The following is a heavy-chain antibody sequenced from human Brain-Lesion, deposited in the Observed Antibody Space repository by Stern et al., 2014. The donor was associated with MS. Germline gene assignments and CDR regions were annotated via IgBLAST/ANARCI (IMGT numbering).Heavy chain of an antibody. Sequence: VQLVQSGAEVKKPGASVKVSCKASGYTFTGYYMHWVRQAPGQGLEWMGWINPKSGGTNYAQKFQGWVTMTRDPSINTAYMELSRLRSDDTAVYYCATYYYDSTGYNDFWGQGTLVTVSS. CDR3: ATYYYDSTGYNDF. CDR2: INPKSGGT. D-gene: IGHD3-22*01. V-gene: IGHV1-2*04. CDR1: GYTFTGYY. J-gene: IGHJ4*02.